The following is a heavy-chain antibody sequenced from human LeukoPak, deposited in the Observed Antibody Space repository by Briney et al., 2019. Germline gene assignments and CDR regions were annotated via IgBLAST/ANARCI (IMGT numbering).Heavy chain of an antibody. J-gene: IGHJ4*02. Sequence: GGSLRLSCTVSGFTVSSNSMSWVRQAPGKGLEWVSFIYSGGNTHYSDSVKGRFTISRDNSENTLYLQMNSLRAEDTAVYYCARRAGEYSHPYDYWGQGTLVTVSS. D-gene: IGHD4-17*01. V-gene: IGHV3-53*01. CDR3: ARRAGEYSHPYDY. CDR2: IYSGGNT. CDR1: GFTVSSNS.